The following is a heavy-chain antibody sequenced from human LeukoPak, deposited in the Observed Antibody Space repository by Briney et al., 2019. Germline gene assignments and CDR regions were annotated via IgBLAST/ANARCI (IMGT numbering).Heavy chain of an antibody. CDR3: ARVTYYYGSGRHQPFDY. D-gene: IGHD3-10*01. CDR2: IFHSGST. Sequence: PSETLSLTCTVSGGSISSSGSYWGWIRQPPGKGLEWIGSIFHSGSTYYNPSLKSRVTISVDKSKNQFSLKLSSVTAADTAVYYCARVTYYYGSGRHQPFDYWGQGTLVTVSS. V-gene: IGHV4-39*07. CDR1: GGSISSSGSY. J-gene: IGHJ4*02.